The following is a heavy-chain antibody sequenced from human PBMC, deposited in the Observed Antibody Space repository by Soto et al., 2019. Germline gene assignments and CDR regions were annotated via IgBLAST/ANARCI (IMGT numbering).Heavy chain of an antibody. CDR3: ARDGQQLAPYAMDV. CDR2: IWFDGNNK. D-gene: IGHD6-13*01. J-gene: IGHJ6*02. Sequence: QVQLVESGGNMVQPGRSLSLSCAASGFTFGNNAMHWVRHAAGKGLEWVAQIWFDGNNKYYTDSVKGRFTISRDNLKNTVYLQMDSLRADDTAVYYCARDGQQLAPYAMDVWGQGTTVIVSS. V-gene: IGHV3-33*01. CDR1: GFTFGNNA.